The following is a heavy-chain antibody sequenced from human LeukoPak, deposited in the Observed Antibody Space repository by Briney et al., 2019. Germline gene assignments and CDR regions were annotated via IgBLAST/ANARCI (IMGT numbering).Heavy chain of an antibody. Sequence: GGSLRLSCAASGFTFSGYGMHWVRQDPGKGLVWVSRINSDGGTTVYADSVKGRFTISRDNAKNTLYLQMNSLRAEDTAVYYCARGWITRVSDWGQGTLVTVSS. CDR2: INSDGGTT. CDR3: ARGWITRVSD. J-gene: IGHJ4*02. D-gene: IGHD7-27*01. CDR1: GFTFSGYG. V-gene: IGHV3-74*01.